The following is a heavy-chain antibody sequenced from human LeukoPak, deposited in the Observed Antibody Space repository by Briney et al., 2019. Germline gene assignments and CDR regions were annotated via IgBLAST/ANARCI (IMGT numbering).Heavy chain of an antibody. J-gene: IGHJ2*01. CDR3: ARDSDLDYYDSSGYYYWYFDL. CDR2: IYYSGST. D-gene: IGHD3-22*01. Sequence: SETLSLTCTVSGGSISSYYWSWIRQPPGKGLEWIGYIYYSGSTNYNPSLKSRVTISVDTSKNQFSLKLSSVTAADTAVYYCARDSDLDYYDSSGYYYWYFDLWGRGTLVTVSS. CDR1: GGSISSYY. V-gene: IGHV4-59*01.